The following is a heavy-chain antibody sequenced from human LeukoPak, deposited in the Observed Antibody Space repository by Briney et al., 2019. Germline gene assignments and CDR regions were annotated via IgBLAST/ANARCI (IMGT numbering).Heavy chain of an antibody. CDR1: GGSISSGAYY. CDR3: ARAEYSGYPSDY. CDR2: IYYSGST. D-gene: IGHD5-12*01. J-gene: IGHJ4*02. V-gene: IGHV4-31*03. Sequence: SQTLSLTCTVSGGSISSGAYYWSWIRQHPGKGLEWIGYIYYSGSTYYNPSLKSRVTISVDTSKNQFSLKLSSVTAADTAVYYCARAEYSGYPSDYWGQGTLVTVSS.